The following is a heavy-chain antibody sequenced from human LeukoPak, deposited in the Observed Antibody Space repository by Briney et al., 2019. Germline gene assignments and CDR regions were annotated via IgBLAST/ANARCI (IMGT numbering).Heavy chain of an antibody. V-gene: IGHV3-23*01. D-gene: IGHD4-17*01. CDR1: GFXFSSCI. CDR2: ISGSGDTT. J-gene: IGHJ4*02. CDR3: AKALMYGEGGQYYLDH. Sequence: GGSLRLSCGVSGFXFSSCIIRWVRQAPGKGLEWVSSISGSGDTTFYADSAKGRFTISRDNSKNTLYLHMNSLRADDTAVYYCAKALMYGEGGQYYLDHWGQGTLVTVSS.